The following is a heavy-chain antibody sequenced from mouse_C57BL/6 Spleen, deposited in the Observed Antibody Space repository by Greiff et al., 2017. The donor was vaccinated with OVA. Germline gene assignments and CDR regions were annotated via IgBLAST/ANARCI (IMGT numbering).Heavy chain of an antibody. CDR2: ISDGGSYT. V-gene: IGHV5-4*03. CDR3: ARDYGSSLYYFDY. Sequence: EVKLMESGGGLVKPGGSLKLSCAASGFTFSSYAMSWVRQTPEKRLEWVATISDGGSYTYYPDNVKGRFTISRDNAKNNLYMQMSHLKSEDTAMYYGARDYGSSLYYFDYWGQGTTLKVSS. J-gene: IGHJ2*01. CDR1: GFTFSSYA. D-gene: IGHD1-1*01.